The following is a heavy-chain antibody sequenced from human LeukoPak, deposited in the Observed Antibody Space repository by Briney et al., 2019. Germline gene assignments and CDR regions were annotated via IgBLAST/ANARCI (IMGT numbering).Heavy chain of an antibody. CDR3: AREPPGIDDAFDI. J-gene: IGHJ3*02. CDR1: GGPISGFC. CDR2: IYYSGST. Sequence: SETLSLTCSVSGGPISGFCWTWIRQPPGKGLGWVGYIYYSGSTNYNPSLKSRVTLSVDTSKNQFSLKLNSVTAADTAVYFCAREPPGIDDAFDIWGQGTMVTVSS. V-gene: IGHV4-59*01. D-gene: IGHD2-15*01.